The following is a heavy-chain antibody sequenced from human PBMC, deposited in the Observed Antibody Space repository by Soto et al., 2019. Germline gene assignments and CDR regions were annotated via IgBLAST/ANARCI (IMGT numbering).Heavy chain of an antibody. CDR1: GYTFTSYG. Sequence: QVQLVQSGAEVKKPGASVKVSCKASGYTFTSYGISWVRQAPGQGLEWMGGIIPIFGTANYAQKFQGRVTITADESTGTAYMELSSLRSEDTAVYYCARAPVDVPYYFDYWGQGTLVTVSS. CDR3: ARAPVDVPYYFDY. D-gene: IGHD3-9*01. J-gene: IGHJ4*02. V-gene: IGHV1-69*13. CDR2: IIPIFGTA.